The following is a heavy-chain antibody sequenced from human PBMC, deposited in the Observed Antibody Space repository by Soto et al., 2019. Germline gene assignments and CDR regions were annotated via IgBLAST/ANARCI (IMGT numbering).Heavy chain of an antibody. D-gene: IGHD3-9*01. CDR1: GFTFSNYG. CDR2: ISGSGGST. Sequence: EAQLLESGGALIQPGGSLRLSCAASGFTFSNYGMSWVRQAPGKGLEWVSAISGSGGSTYYADSVKGRFTISRDDSKSTLYLQMDSLRAEDTAVYYWAKDQSTDSELLTGFHYNWFDPWGQGTLVTVSS. CDR3: AKDQSTDSELLTGFHYNWFDP. V-gene: IGHV3-23*01. J-gene: IGHJ5*02.